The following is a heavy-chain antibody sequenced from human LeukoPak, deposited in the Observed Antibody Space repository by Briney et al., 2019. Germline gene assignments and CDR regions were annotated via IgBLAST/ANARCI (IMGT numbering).Heavy chain of an antibody. CDR3: ARDTYYYDSSGYHRFDY. CDR1: GGSFSSSDYY. CDR2: IYYSGTT. D-gene: IGHD3-22*01. J-gene: IGHJ4*02. V-gene: IGHV4-39*07. Sequence: SETLSLTCTVSGGSFSSSDYYWGWIRQPPGKGLEWIGSIYYSGTTYYNPSLKSRVTMSVDTSKNQFSLKLSSVTAADTAVYYCARDTYYYDSSGYHRFDYWGQGTLVTVSS.